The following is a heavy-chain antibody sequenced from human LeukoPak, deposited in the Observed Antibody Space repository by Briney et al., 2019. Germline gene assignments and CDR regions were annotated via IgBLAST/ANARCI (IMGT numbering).Heavy chain of an antibody. V-gene: IGHV3-30*18. CDR2: IPYDGSSK. Sequence: GRSLRLSCAASGFTFSSYGMHWVRQAPGKGLEWVAVIPYDGSSKYYADSVKGRFTVSRDNSKNTLYLQMNSLRAEDTAVYYCAKDAGLRMAFLLQYYYYGMDVWGQGTTVTVSS. CDR3: AKDAGLRMAFLLQYYYYGMDV. CDR1: GFTFSSYG. J-gene: IGHJ6*02. D-gene: IGHD5-24*01.